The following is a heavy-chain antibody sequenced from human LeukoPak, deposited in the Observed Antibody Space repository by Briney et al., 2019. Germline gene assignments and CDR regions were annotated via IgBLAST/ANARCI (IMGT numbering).Heavy chain of an antibody. J-gene: IGHJ4*02. Sequence: GGSLRLPCAASGFTFSSYSMNWVRQAPGKGLEWVSSISSSSSYIYYADSVKGRFTISRDNAKNSLYLQLNSLRAEDTAVYYCARDGSGYSDPVDYWGQGTLVTVSS. CDR1: GFTFSSYS. D-gene: IGHD3-22*01. CDR3: ARDGSGYSDPVDY. CDR2: ISSSSSYI. V-gene: IGHV3-21*01.